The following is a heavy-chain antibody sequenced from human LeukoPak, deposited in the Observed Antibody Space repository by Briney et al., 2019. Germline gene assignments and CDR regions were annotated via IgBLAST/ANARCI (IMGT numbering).Heavy chain of an antibody. V-gene: IGHV3-21*01. CDR2: ISSSSSYT. J-gene: IGHJ5*02. D-gene: IGHD3-10*01. CDR3: ARESTMVRGFMFDP. Sequence: GGSLRLSCAASGFTFSSYSMNWVRQAPGKGLEWVSSISSSSSYTYYADSVKGRFTISRDNAKNSLYLQMNSLRAEDTAVYYCARESTMVRGFMFDPWGQGTLVTVSS. CDR1: GFTFSSYS.